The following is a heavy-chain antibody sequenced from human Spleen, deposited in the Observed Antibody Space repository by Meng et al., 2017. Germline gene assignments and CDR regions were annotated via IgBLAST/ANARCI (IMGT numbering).Heavy chain of an antibody. D-gene: IGHD5-18*01. CDR3: ARGRGYSYGHYYYYYGMDV. Sequence: SETLSLTCTVSGYSISSGYYWSWIRQPPGKGLEWIGEINHSGSTNYNPSLKSRVTISVDTSKNQFSLKLSSVTAADTAVYYCARGRGYSYGHYYYYYGMDVWGQGTTVTVSS. CDR1: GYSISSGYY. CDR2: INHSGST. V-gene: IGHV4-38-2*02. J-gene: IGHJ6*02.